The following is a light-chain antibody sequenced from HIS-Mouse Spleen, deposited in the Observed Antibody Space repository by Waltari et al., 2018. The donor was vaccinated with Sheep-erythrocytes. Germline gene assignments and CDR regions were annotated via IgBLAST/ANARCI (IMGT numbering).Light chain of an antibody. CDR3: SSYTSSSTSWV. J-gene: IGLJ3*02. CDR1: SSDVGGYNY. Sequence: QSALTQPASVSGSPGQSITISCTGTSSDVGGYNYVSCYQQHPGKAPNLMIYDVSNRPSGVSNRFSGSKSGNTASLTISGLQAEDEADYYCSSYTSSSTSWVFGGGTKLTVL. V-gene: IGLV2-14*03. CDR2: DVS.